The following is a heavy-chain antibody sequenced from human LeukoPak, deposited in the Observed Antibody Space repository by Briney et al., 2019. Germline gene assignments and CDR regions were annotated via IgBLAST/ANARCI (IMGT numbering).Heavy chain of an antibody. CDR3: ARGGMYYDSKSGLS. CDR1: GYSITSGYY. CDR2: IFHSGIT. J-gene: IGHJ4*02. V-gene: IGHV4-38-2*01. Sequence: PSETLSLTCAVSGYSITSGYYWGWIRQPPGKGLEWIGSIFHSGITYDNPSLKSRVTISVDTSKNQFSLKLKSVTAADTAVYYCARGGMYYDSKSGLSWGQGILATVSS. D-gene: IGHD3-22*01.